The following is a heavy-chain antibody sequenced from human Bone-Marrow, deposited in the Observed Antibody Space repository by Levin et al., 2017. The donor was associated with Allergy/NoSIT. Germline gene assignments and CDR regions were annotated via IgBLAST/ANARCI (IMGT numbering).Heavy chain of an antibody. D-gene: IGHD2-15*01. CDR1: GYTFTNFY. V-gene: IGHV1-46*01. CDR2: INPSDGTT. Sequence: ASVKVSCKASGYTFTNFYMHWVRQAPGQGLEWMGFINPSDGTTNYAQRFQGRVTMTSDTSTSPVYMELTSLRSDDTAVFYCLVSAGGFDSWGQGTLVTVSS. CDR3: LVSAGGFDS. J-gene: IGHJ4*02.